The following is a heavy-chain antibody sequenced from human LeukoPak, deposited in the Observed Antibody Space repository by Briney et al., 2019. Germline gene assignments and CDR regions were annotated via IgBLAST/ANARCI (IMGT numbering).Heavy chain of an antibody. CDR1: GGSISSYY. CDR3: ASLAPGYRTYYFDY. CDR2: IYTSGST. J-gene: IGHJ4*02. D-gene: IGHD3-9*01. V-gene: IGHV4-4*09. Sequence: SGTLSLTCTVSGGSISSYYWSWIRQPPGKGLEWFGYIYTSGSTNYNPSLKSRVTISVDTSKNQFSLKLSSVTAADTAVYYCASLAPGYRTYYFDYWGQGTLVTVSS.